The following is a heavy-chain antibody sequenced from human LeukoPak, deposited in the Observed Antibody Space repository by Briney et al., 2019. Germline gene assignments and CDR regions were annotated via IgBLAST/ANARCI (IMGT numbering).Heavy chain of an antibody. J-gene: IGHJ6*02. Sequence: GGSLRLSCAASGFTFSIYNMNWVRQAPGKGLEWVSSISSSSSYIYYADSMKGRFTISRENAKNSLFLQMNSLRVEDTAVYYCARGHYGDYGMDVWGQGTTVTVSS. CDR1: GFTFSIYN. D-gene: IGHD4/OR15-4a*01. CDR2: ISSSSSYI. CDR3: ARGHYGDYGMDV. V-gene: IGHV3-21*01.